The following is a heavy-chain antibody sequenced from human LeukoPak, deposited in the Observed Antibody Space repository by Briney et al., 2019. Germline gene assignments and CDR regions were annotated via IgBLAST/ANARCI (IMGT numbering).Heavy chain of an antibody. J-gene: IGHJ4*02. D-gene: IGHD1-26*01. V-gene: IGHV3-21*01. Sequence: GVNLRFSCAGSGFTFSSYSMNWVRQAPGKGLEWVSSISSSSSYIYYADSVKGRFTISRDNAKNSLYLQMNSLRAEDTAVYYCARGSIVGADYFDYWGQGTLVTVSS. CDR1: GFTFSSYS. CDR2: ISSSSSYI. CDR3: ARGSIVGADYFDY.